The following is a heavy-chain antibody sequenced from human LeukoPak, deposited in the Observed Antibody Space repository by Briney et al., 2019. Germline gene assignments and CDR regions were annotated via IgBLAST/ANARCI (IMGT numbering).Heavy chain of an antibody. CDR1: GGSISSYY. Sequence: PSETLSLICTVSGGSISSYYWSWIRQPPGKGLEWIGYIYYSGSTNYNPSLKSRVTISVDTSKNQFSLKLSSVTAADTAVYYCARDGWFGGYKGFDPWGQGTLVTVSS. CDR3: ARDGWFGGYKGFDP. CDR2: IYYSGST. V-gene: IGHV4-59*01. D-gene: IGHD3-10*01. J-gene: IGHJ5*02.